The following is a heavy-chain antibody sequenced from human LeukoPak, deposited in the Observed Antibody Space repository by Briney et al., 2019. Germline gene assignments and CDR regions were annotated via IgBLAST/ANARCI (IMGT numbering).Heavy chain of an antibody. D-gene: IGHD3-22*01. CDR3: ARDIYYDSSGYYGSVY. CDR2: ISSSSSTI. CDR1: GFTFSSYG. J-gene: IGHJ4*02. V-gene: IGHV3-48*04. Sequence: GGSLRLSCAASGFTFSSYGMHWVRQAPGKGLAWVSYISSSSSTIYYADSVKGRFTISRDNAKNSLYLQMNSLRAEDTAVYYCARDIYYDSSGYYGSVYWGQGTLVTVSS.